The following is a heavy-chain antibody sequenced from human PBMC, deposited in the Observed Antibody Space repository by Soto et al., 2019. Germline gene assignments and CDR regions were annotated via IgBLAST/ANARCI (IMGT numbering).Heavy chain of an antibody. J-gene: IGHJ4*02. D-gene: IGHD3-10*01. CDR1: GGTFSDSV. V-gene: IGHV1-69*01. Sequence: QVQLVQSGPEVKKPGSSVKVSCKASGGTFSDSVTSWVRQAPGQGLEWMGGIVPIFGKANLAEKFQDRVTITADESTSTAYMKLSSLRSEDTAVYYCARGRDGSNYYFDYWGQGNLVTGSS. CDR3: ARGRDGSNYYFDY. CDR2: IVPIFGKA.